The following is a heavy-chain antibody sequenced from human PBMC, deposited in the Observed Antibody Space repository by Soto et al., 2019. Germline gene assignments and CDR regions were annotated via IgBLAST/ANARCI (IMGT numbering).Heavy chain of an antibody. CDR1: GFTFTSYA. J-gene: IGHJ4*02. D-gene: IGHD2-21*02. V-gene: IGHV3-23*01. CDR3: AKDSEANCGDNCYALFDY. CDR2: ISGSGGST. Sequence: GGSLRLSCAASGFTFTSYAMSWVRQAPGKGLEWVSAISGSGGSTFYAASVKGRFTISRDNSKNTLYLQMNSLRGEDTAVYYCAKDSEANCGDNCYALFDYWGQGTLVTVSS.